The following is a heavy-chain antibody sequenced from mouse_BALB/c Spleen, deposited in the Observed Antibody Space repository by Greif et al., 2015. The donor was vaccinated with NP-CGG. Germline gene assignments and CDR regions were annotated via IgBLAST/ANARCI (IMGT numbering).Heavy chain of an antibody. CDR2: ISSGGST. D-gene: IGHD1-1*01. J-gene: IGHJ2*01. CDR1: GFTFSSYA. V-gene: IGHV5-6-5*01. CDR3: ARGHITTVVATGYFDY. Sequence: DVKLVESGGGLVKPGGSLKLSCAASGFTFSSYAMSWVRQTPEKRLEWVASISSGGSTYYPDSVKGRFTISRDNARNILYLQMSSLRSEDTAMYYCARGHITTVVATGYFDYWGQGTTLTVSS.